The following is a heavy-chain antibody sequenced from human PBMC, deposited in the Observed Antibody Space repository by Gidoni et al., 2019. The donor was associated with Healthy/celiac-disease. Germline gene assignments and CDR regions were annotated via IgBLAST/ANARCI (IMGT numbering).Heavy chain of an antibody. Sequence: EVQLVASGGGLVKPGGSLRLSGAASGFPFSNAWMIWVRQAPGKGLEWVGRIKSKTDGGTTDYAAPVKGRFTISRDDSKNTLYLQMNSLKTEDTAVYYCTTASVVVVAATLLDPWGQGTLVTVSS. J-gene: IGHJ5*02. CDR3: TTASVVVVAATLLDP. CDR2: IKSKTDGGTT. D-gene: IGHD2-15*01. CDR1: GFPFSNAW. V-gene: IGHV3-15*01.